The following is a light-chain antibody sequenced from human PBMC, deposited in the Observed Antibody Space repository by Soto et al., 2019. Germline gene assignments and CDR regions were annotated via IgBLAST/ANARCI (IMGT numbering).Light chain of an antibody. Sequence: QSVLTQSSSASASLGSSVKLTCILSSGHSTYIIAWHQQQPGKAPRFLMTLDRSGSYNRGSGVPDRFSGSSSGADRYLTISHLQFEDEGDYSCETSYSNTHKVFGGGTNLTVL. CDR3: ETSYSNTHKV. CDR1: SGHSTYI. V-gene: IGLV4-60*02. CDR2: LDRSGSY. J-gene: IGLJ3*02.